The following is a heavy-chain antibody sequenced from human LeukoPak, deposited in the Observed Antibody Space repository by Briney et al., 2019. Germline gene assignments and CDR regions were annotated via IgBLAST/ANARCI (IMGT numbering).Heavy chain of an antibody. V-gene: IGHV1-46*01. D-gene: IGHD2-2*01. CDR3: ARDRSCSSTSCYGDWFDP. Sequence: ASVKVSCKASGYTFTGYYMHWVRQAPGQGLEWMGIVSPSGGSTRYAQKFQGRLTMTMDTSTSTVYMELSSLRSDDTAMYYCARDRSCSSTSCYGDWFDPWGQGTQVIVSS. CDR2: VSPSGGST. J-gene: IGHJ5*02. CDR1: GYTFTGYY.